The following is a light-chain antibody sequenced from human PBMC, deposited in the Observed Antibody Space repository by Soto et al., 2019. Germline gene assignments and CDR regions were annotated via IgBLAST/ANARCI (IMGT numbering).Light chain of an antibody. CDR1: SSDVGGYNY. CDR2: DVS. Sequence: QSALTQPRSVSGSPGQSVTISCTGTSSDVGGYNYVSWYQQQHSGKAPKLMIYDVSKRPSGVPDRFSGSKSGNTASLTISGLQAEDEADYYCCSYGGSYTWVFGGGTKVTVL. V-gene: IGLV2-11*01. J-gene: IGLJ3*02. CDR3: CSYGGSYTWV.